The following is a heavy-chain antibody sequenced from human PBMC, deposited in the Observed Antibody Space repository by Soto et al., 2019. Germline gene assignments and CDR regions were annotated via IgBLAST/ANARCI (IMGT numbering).Heavy chain of an antibody. J-gene: IGHJ6*02. D-gene: IGHD3-3*01. V-gene: IGHV3-7*01. Sequence: GGSLRLSCAASGFTFSSYWMSWVRQAPGKGLEWVANIKQDGSEKYYVDSVKGRFTISRDNAKNSLYLQMNSLRAEDTAVYYCARWGLRFLEWLREYYYYGMDVWGQGTTVTVSS. CDR3: ARWGLRFLEWLREYYYYGMDV. CDR1: GFTFSSYW. CDR2: IKQDGSEK.